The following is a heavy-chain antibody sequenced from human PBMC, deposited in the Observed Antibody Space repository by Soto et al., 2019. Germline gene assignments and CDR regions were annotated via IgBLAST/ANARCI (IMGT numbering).Heavy chain of an antibody. V-gene: IGHV4-34*01. D-gene: IGHD2-2*01. Sequence: SETLSLTCAVYGGSFSGYYWSWIRQPPGKGLEWIGEINHSGSTNYNPSLKSRVTISVDTSKNQFSLKLSSVTAAETAVYYCARGPRRLGYCSSTSCPGAVYYYYYMDVWGKGTTVTVSS. CDR2: INHSGST. CDR1: GGSFSGYY. CDR3: ARGPRRLGYCSSTSCPGAVYYYYYMDV. J-gene: IGHJ6*03.